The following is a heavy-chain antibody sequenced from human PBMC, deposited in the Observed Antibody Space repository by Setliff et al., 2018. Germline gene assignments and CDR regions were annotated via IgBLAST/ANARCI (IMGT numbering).Heavy chain of an antibody. Sequence: LRLSCAASGFTFSDYYMSWIRQAPGKGLEWVSYISSSGSTIYYADSVKGRFTISRDNAKNSLYLQMNSLRAEDTAVYYCLVTAAPDNWFDPWGQGTLVTVSS. CDR3: LVTAAPDNWFDP. CDR1: GFTFSDYY. CDR2: ISSSGSTI. D-gene: IGHD4-4*01. J-gene: IGHJ5*02. V-gene: IGHV3-11*04.